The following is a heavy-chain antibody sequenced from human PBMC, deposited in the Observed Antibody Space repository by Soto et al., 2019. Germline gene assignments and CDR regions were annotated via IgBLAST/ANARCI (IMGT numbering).Heavy chain of an antibody. Sequence: SVKVSCKASGGTFSSYAISWVRQAPGQGLEWMGGIIPIFGTANYAQKFQGRVTITADESTSTAYMELSSLRSEDTAVYYCATYTLYSSSWYGRGYYFDYWGQGTLVTVSS. J-gene: IGHJ4*02. D-gene: IGHD6-13*01. CDR2: IIPIFGTA. CDR3: ATYTLYSSSWYGRGYYFDY. CDR1: GGTFSSYA. V-gene: IGHV1-69*13.